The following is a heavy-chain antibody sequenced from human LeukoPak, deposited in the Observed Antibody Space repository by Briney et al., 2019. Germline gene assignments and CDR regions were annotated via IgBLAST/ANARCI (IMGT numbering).Heavy chain of an antibody. D-gene: IGHD6-19*01. CDR2: ISGSGANT. CDR1: GFTFSSYW. CDR3: AKQQWLASRFDH. J-gene: IGHJ4*02. V-gene: IGHV3-23*01. Sequence: GGSLRLSCAASGFTFSSYWMSWVRQAPGKGLEWVSGISGSGANTHYADSVKGRFTISRDNYESTMYLQMNFLRAEDTAVYYCAKQQWLASRFDHWGQGTLVTVSS.